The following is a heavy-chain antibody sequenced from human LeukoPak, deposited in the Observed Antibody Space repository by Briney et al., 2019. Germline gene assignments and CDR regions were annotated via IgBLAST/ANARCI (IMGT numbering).Heavy chain of an antibody. CDR2: ISGSGGST. CDR3: AKLLLVGASDYMDV. Sequence: GGSLRLSCAASGFTFSSYAMSWVRQAPKKGLEWVSAISGSGGSTYYADSVKGRLTISRDNSKNTLYLQMNSLRAEATAVYYCAKLLLVGASDYMDVWGKGTTVTVSS. V-gene: IGHV3-23*01. CDR1: GFTFSSYA. D-gene: IGHD1-26*01. J-gene: IGHJ6*03.